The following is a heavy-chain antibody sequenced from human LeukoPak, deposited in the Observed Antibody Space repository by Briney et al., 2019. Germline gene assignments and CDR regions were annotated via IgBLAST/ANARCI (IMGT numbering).Heavy chain of an antibody. V-gene: IGHV3-48*04. D-gene: IGHD7-27*01. CDR3: ARDYTGGWNDY. J-gene: IGHJ4*02. CDR2: ISGSSSPI. Sequence: PGGSLRLSCAASGFTFSSYSMNWVRQAPGKGLEWVSYISGSSSPIYYADSVKGRFTISRDNARNSLYLQMNNLRVEDTAVYYCARDYTGGWNDYWGQGTLVTVSS. CDR1: GFTFSSYS.